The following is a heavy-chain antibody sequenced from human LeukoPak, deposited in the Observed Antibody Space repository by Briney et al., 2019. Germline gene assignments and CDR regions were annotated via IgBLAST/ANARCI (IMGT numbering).Heavy chain of an antibody. Sequence: ASVKVSCKASGYTFTSYDINWVRQAPGQGLEWMGWTNPNSGYTGYAQNFQGRVTMTRDTSISTASMELSSLRSEDTAVYYCARGNRLYTSSWSSLPFDIWGQGTMATVSS. D-gene: IGHD6-13*01. J-gene: IGHJ3*02. V-gene: IGHV1-8*01. CDR3: ARGNRLYTSSWSSLPFDI. CDR2: TNPNSGYT. CDR1: GYTFTSYD.